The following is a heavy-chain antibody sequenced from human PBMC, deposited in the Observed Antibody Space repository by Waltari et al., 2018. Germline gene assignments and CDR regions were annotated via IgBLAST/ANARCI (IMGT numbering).Heavy chain of an antibody. Sequence: EVHLVQSGAEVKTPGESVNISCTGSGFNCASHWIAWVRQMPRKGLEWVGMIFPHDFDIRYSPSFQGRVTISADKSISTAYLQWDGLTASDTAIYYCAKADFGPRGWFDPWGQGTLVTVSS. CDR1: GFNCASHW. CDR3: AKADFGPRGWFDP. CDR2: IFPHDFDI. D-gene: IGHD1-26*01. V-gene: IGHV5-51*01. J-gene: IGHJ5*02.